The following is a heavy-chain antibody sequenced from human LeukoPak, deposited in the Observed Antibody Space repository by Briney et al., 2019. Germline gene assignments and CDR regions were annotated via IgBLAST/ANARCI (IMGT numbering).Heavy chain of an antibody. CDR1: GFTFSSYG. J-gene: IGHJ4*02. CDR2: ISGSGGST. D-gene: IGHD3-10*01. Sequence: GGSLRLSCAASGFTFSSYGMSWVRQAPGKGLEWVSAISGSGGSTYYADSVKGRFTISRDSAKTTLYLQMNSLRDEDTPVYYCAGDLISGSGSLGYWGQGTLVTVS. V-gene: IGHV3-23*01. CDR3: AGDLISGSGSLGY.